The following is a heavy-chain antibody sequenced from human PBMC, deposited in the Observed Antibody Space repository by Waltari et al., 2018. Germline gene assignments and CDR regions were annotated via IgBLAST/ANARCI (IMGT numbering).Heavy chain of an antibody. V-gene: IGHV3-30*02. D-gene: IGHD1-26*01. CDR1: GFTFSSYG. Sequence: QVQLVESGGGVVQPGGSLRLSCAASGFTFSSYGMHWVRQAPGKGLEWVAFIRYDGSNKYYADSVKGRFTISRDNSKNTLYLQMNSLRAEDTAVYYCAKPRWRELLLYIWGQGTLVTVSS. CDR2: IRYDGSNK. CDR3: AKPRWRELLLYI. J-gene: IGHJ4*02.